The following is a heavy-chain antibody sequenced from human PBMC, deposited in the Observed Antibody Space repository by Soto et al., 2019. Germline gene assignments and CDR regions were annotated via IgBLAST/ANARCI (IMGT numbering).Heavy chain of an antibody. Sequence: QVQLVQSGAEVKKPGASVKVSCKASGYTFTSYGISWVRQAPGQGLEWMGWISTYNGNTKYAQKLQGRATITTDTPTSPAYMELRSLRSDDTAVFSCAIQMVRGVGSDYWGQGTLVTVSS. J-gene: IGHJ4*02. CDR3: AIQMVRGVGSDY. D-gene: IGHD3-10*01. V-gene: IGHV1-18*01. CDR2: ISTYNGNT. CDR1: GYTFTSYG.